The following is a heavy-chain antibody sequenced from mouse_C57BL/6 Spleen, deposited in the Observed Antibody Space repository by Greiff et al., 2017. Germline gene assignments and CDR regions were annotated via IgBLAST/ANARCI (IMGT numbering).Heavy chain of an antibody. CDR3: ARCGYGSRGGDY. CDR1: GYTFTSYW. Sequence: VQLQQPGAELVMPGASVKLSCKASGYTFTSYWLHWVKQRPGQGLEWIGEIDPSDSYTNYNQKFKGKSTLTGDKSSSTAYMQLSSLTSEDSAVYYCARCGYGSRGGDYWGQGTTLTVSS. CDR2: IDPSDSYT. J-gene: IGHJ2*01. D-gene: IGHD1-1*01. V-gene: IGHV1-69*01.